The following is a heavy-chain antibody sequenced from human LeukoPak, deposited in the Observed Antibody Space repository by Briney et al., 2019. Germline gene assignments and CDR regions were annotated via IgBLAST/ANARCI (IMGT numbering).Heavy chain of an antibody. V-gene: IGHV4-59*08. J-gene: IGHJ6*03. CDR3: ATTGYSSGWYEDYYYYYYMDV. CDR1: GGSISHYY. Sequence: SETLSLTCTVSGGSISHYYWSWIRQPPGKGLEWIGYIYHSGSTNYNPSLRSRVTMSVDTSKNQFSLKLSSVTAADTAVYYCATTGYSSGWYEDYYYYYYMDVWGKGTTVTVSS. D-gene: IGHD6-19*01. CDR2: IYHSGST.